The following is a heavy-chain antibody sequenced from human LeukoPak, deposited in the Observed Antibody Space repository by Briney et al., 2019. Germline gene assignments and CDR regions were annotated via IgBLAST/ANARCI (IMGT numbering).Heavy chain of an antibody. CDR3: ARVGCSGGSCYSNYYYYYGMDV. D-gene: IGHD2-15*01. CDR1: GGTFSSYA. CDR2: IIPIFGTA. V-gene: IGHV1-69*13. J-gene: IGHJ6*02. Sequence: SVTVSCKASGGTFSSYAISWVRQAPGQGLEWMGGIIPIFGTANYAQKFQGRVTITADESTSTAYMELSSLRSEDTAVYYCARVGCSGGSCYSNYYYYYGMDVWGQGTTVTVSS.